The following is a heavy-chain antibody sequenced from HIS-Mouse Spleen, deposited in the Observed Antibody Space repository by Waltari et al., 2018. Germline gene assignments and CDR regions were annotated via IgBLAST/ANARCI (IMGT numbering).Heavy chain of an antibody. V-gene: IGHV3-21*01. CDR1: GFTFRSYS. D-gene: IGHD5-18*01. CDR3: ASNLGSDSYGRGDY. CDR2: SSSSSSYI. Sequence: VQLVESGGGLVKPGGSLRLSCAASGFTFRSYSMNWVRQAPGKGLGWVSSSSSSSSYIYYADSVKGRVTISRDNAKNSLYLQMNSLRAEDTAVYYCASNLGSDSYGRGDYWGQGTLVTVSS. J-gene: IGHJ4*02.